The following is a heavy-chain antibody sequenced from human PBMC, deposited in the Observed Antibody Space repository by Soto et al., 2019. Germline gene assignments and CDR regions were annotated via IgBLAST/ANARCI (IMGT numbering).Heavy chain of an antibody. V-gene: IGHV3-73*01. Sequence: EVQLVESGGGLVQPGGSRKLSCVASGFTFSDSNIHWVRQASGKGLEWVGRVRSKASGYTTAYAASVKGRFTISRDDLKNTAYLQMNSLQIEDTAVYYCIAIPPTSVTSGGWVDPWGQGTLVTVSS. CDR2: VRSKASGYTT. CDR1: GFTFSDSN. CDR3: IAIPPTSVTSGGWVDP. J-gene: IGHJ5*02. D-gene: IGHD4-17*01.